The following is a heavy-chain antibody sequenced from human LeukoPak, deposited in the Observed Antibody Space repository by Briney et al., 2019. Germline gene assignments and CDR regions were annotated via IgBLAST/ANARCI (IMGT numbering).Heavy chain of an antibody. CDR3: ASVGGHYVWGSYYY. CDR1: GFTFSSYE. CDR2: IKQDGSEK. Sequence: GGSLRLSCAASGFTFSSYEMNWVRQAPGKGPEWVANIKQDGSEKYYVDSVKGRFTISRDNAKNSLYLQMNSLRAEDTAVYYCASVGGHYVWGSYYYWGQGTLVTVSS. J-gene: IGHJ4*02. V-gene: IGHV3-7*01. D-gene: IGHD3-16*01.